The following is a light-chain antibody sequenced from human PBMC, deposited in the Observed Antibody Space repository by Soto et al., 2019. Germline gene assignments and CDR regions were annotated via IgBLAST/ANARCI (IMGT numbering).Light chain of an antibody. V-gene: IGLV4-60*03. CDR3: ETWDTDTQV. CDR2: LEGSGAY. Sequence: QPVLTQSSSASASLGSSVKVSCTLSSGHSSYTIAWHQQQPGKAPRHLMKLEGSGAYDKGSGVSDRFSGSSSGADRYLTISNVQSEDEADYYCETWDTDTQVFGGGTKLTVL. J-gene: IGLJ2*01. CDR1: SGHSSYT.